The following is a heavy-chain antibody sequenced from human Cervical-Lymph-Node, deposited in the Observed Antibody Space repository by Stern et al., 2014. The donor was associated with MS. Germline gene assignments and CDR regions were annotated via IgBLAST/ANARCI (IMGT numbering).Heavy chain of an antibody. CDR1: GYTFTSYY. D-gene: IGHD5-12*01. CDR3: ARDRATPAPDWYFDL. Sequence: VQLVESGAEVKKPGASVKVSCKASGYTFTSYYMHWVRQAPGQGLEWMGIINPSGGSTSYAQKFQGRVTMTRDTSTSTVYMELSSLRSEDTAVYYCARDRATPAPDWYFDLWGRGTRVTVSS. V-gene: IGHV1-46*01. CDR2: INPSGGST. J-gene: IGHJ2*01.